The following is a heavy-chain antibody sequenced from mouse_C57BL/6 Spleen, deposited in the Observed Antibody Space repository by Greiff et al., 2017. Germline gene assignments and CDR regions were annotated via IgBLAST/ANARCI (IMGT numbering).Heavy chain of an antibody. CDR1: GYSFTSYY. D-gene: IGHD1-1*01. J-gene: IGHJ1*03. CDR3: ARRDYGSSYWYFDV. V-gene: IGHV1-66*01. CDR2: IYPGSGNT. Sequence: QVQLQQSGPELVKPGASVKISCKASGYSFTSYYIHWVKQRPGQGLEWIGWIYPGSGNTKYNEKFKGKATLTADTSSSTAYMQLSSLTSKDSAVYYGARRDYGSSYWYFDVWGTGTTVTVSS.